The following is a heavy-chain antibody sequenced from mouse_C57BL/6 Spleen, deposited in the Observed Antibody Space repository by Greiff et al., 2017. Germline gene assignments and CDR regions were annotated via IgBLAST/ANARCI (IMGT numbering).Heavy chain of an antibody. V-gene: IGHV1-15*01. J-gene: IGHJ2*01. Sequence: VQLQQSGGELVRPGASVTLSCKASGYTFTDYEMPWVKQTPVHGLEWIGAIDPETGGTAYNQKFKGKAILTADKSSSTAYMELRSLTSEDSAVYYCTRDYYGSSYDYWGQGTTLTVSS. CDR2: IDPETGGT. D-gene: IGHD1-1*01. CDR3: TRDYYGSSYDY. CDR1: GYTFTDYE.